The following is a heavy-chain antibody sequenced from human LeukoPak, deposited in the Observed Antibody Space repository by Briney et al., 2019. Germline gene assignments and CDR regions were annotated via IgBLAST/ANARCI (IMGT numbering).Heavy chain of an antibody. J-gene: IGHJ4*02. CDR1: GGSISGSSAY. D-gene: IGHD5-18*01. CDR2: IYYSKNT. Sequence: SETLSLTYTVSGGSISGSSAYWGWIRQPPGKGLEWIGSIYYSKNTYYNPSLKSRVTISADTSKNQFYLTLGSVSATDTAVYYCVSPRGFSYDYFDYWGQGTLVTVSS. V-gene: IGHV4-39*01. CDR3: VSPRGFSYDYFDY.